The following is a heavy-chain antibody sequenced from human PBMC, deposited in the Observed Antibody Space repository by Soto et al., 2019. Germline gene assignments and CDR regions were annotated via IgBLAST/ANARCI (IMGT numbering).Heavy chain of an antibody. CDR2: IYNSGGT. Sequence: PPETLSLTCSVSGSSFSSYYWSWIRQSPGKRLEWIGYIYNSGGTNYDPSLKSRVTISVDTSKNHFSLIMSSVTAADTAVYYCARGMAGISDYWGQGIQVTVSS. D-gene: IGHD6-19*01. V-gene: IGHV4-59*01. J-gene: IGHJ4*02. CDR1: GSSFSSYY. CDR3: ARGMAGISDY.